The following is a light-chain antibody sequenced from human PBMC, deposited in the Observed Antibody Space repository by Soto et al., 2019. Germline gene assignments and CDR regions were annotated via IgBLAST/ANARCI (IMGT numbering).Light chain of an antibody. Sequence: DIQMTQSPSTLSASVGDRVTITCRASQSIGNWLAWYQQKPGKAPKLLIYDASTLEAGVPSRFSGSGSGTEFTLTISSLQPDDFATYYCQQYNIFVGFGQGTKVDIK. J-gene: IGKJ1*01. V-gene: IGKV1-5*01. CDR2: DAS. CDR3: QQYNIFVG. CDR1: QSIGNW.